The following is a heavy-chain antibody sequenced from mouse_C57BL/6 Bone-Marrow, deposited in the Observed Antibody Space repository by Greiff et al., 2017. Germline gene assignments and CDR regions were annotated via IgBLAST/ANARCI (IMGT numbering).Heavy chain of an antibody. J-gene: IGHJ1*03. CDR2: IYPGSGNT. V-gene: IGHV1-76*01. CDR3: AREGYYYGSSPYWYFDV. Sequence: QVQLKQSGAELVRPGASVKLSCKASGYTFTDYYINWVKQRPGQGLEWIARIYPGSGNTYYNEKFKGKATLTAEKSSSTAYMQLSSLTSEDSAVYFCAREGYYYGSSPYWYFDVWGTGTTVTVSS. CDR1: GYTFTDYY. D-gene: IGHD1-1*01.